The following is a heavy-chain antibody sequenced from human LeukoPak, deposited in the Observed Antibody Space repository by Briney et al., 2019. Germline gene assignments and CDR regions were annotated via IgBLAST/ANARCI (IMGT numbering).Heavy chain of an antibody. CDR1: GYTLPIYW. CDR2: IYPSDSHT. J-gene: IGHJ6*03. D-gene: IGHD3-16*02. CDR3: VRHYRPPQDSRAAKPTGYYYYYMDV. V-gene: IGHV5-51*01. Sequence: PGESLKISCQGSGYTLPIYWIGWVRQTPGKGLEWMGIIYPSDSHTIYSPSFQGQVTVSADKSISIAYLQWSSLKASDTAIYYCVRHYRPPQDSRAAKPTGYYYYYMDVWGTGTTVIVSS.